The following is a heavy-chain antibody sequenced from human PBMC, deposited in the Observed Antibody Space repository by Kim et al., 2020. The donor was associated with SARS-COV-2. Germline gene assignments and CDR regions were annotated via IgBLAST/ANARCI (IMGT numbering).Heavy chain of an antibody. CDR1: GFTFSSYS. V-gene: IGHV3-21*01. CDR3: ARAPGYSGYDADY. Sequence: GGSLRLSCAASGFTFSSYSMNWVRQAPGKGLEWVSSISSSSSYIYYADSVKGRFTISRDNAKNSLYLQMNSLRAEDTAVYYCARAPGYSGYDADYWGQGTLVTVSS. CDR2: ISSSSSYI. D-gene: IGHD5-12*01. J-gene: IGHJ4*02.